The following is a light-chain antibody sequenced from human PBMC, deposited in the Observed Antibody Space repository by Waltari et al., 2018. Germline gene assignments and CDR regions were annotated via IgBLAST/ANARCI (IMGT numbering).Light chain of an antibody. CDR3: CSYAGSSTVV. Sequence: QSAPTQPASVSGSPGQSITISCTGTSSDVGGYNYVSWYQQHPGKAPKLMIYDVSKRPSGVSNRFSGSKSGNTASLTISGLQAEDEADYYCCSYAGSSTVVFGGGTKLTVL. CDR2: DVS. CDR1: SSDVGGYNY. V-gene: IGLV2-23*02. J-gene: IGLJ2*01.